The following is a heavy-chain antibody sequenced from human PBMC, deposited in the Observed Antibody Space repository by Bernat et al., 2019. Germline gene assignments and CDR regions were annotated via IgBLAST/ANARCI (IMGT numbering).Heavy chain of an antibody. D-gene: IGHD3-10*01. J-gene: IGHJ6*04. CDR1: GGSISSYY. CDR3: ARSMVQGGFVSYYDYEMDV. V-gene: IGHV4-59*01. CDR2: IYYSGST. Sequence: QVQLQESGPGLVKPSATLSLTCTVSGGSISSYYWSWIRQPPGKGLEWIGYIYYSGSTNYHPSLKSRVTIAVDTSKNQFSLKLSSVTAADTAVYYCARSMVQGGFVSYYDYEMDVWGKGTTVTVSS.